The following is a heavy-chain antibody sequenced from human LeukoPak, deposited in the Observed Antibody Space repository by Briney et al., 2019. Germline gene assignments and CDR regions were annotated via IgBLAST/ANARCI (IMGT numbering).Heavy chain of an antibody. V-gene: IGHV4-59*01. J-gene: IGHJ6*04. Sequence: SETLSLTCTVSGGSISSYYWSWIRQPPGKGLEWIGYIYYSGSTNYNPSLKSRVTISVDTSKNQFSLKMSSVTAADTAVYYCARFDGYHGMDVWGKGTTVTVSS. CDR3: ARFDGYHGMDV. CDR2: IYYSGST. D-gene: IGHD5-24*01. CDR1: GGSISSYY.